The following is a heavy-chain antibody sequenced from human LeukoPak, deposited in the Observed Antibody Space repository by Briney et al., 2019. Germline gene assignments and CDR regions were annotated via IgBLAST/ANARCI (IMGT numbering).Heavy chain of an antibody. V-gene: IGHV4-59*04. CDR3: ATSQWLIPNY. CDR2: IFSNGRT. Sequence: SETLSLTCTVSGGSISSYYWSWIRQPPGKGLEWIGNIFSNGRTYYNPSFRSRVNISLDTSKKNFSLNLTSVTAADTAVYYCATSQWLIPNYWGQGTLVTVSS. CDR1: GGSISSYY. D-gene: IGHD6-19*01. J-gene: IGHJ4*02.